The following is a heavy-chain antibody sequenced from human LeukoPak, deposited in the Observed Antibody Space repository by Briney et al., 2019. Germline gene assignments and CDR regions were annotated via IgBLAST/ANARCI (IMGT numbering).Heavy chain of an antibody. CDR2: IWYDGSNK. J-gene: IGHJ3*02. D-gene: IGHD6-19*01. CDR3: ARDFLEQWLDAFEI. CDR1: GFTFSSYG. Sequence: PGRSLRLSCAASGFTFSSYGMHWVRQAPGKGLEWVAVIWYDGSNKYYADSVKGRFTISRDNSKNTLYLQMNSLRAEDTAVYYCARDFLEQWLDAFEIWGQGTMVTVSS. V-gene: IGHV3-33*01.